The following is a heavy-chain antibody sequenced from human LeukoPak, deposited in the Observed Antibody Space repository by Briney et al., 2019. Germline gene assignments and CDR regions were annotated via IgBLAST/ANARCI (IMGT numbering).Heavy chain of an antibody. CDR2: IHSSGGTI. J-gene: IGHJ4*02. CDR1: GFTFSSYD. CDR3: ARKLTGMTYFDC. D-gene: IGHD3-9*01. V-gene: IGHV3-48*03. Sequence: GGSLRLSCAASGFTFSSYDMNWVRQAPGKGLEWVSYIHSSGGTIYYADSVKGRFTISRDSAKNSVYLRMNSLRAEDTALYYCARKLTGMTYFDCWGQGTLVTVSS.